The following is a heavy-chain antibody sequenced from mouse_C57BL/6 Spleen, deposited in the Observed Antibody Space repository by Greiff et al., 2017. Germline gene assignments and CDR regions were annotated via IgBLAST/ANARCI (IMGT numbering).Heavy chain of an antibody. Sequence: QVQLQQPGAELVKPGASVKLSCKASGYTFTSYWMQWVKQRPGQGLEWIGEIDPSDSYTNYNQKFKGKATLTVYTSSSTAYMQLSSLTSEDSAVYYCARTFGYYFDYWGQGTTLTVSS. J-gene: IGHJ2*01. CDR3: ARTFGYYFDY. V-gene: IGHV1-50*01. CDR1: GYTFTSYW. CDR2: IDPSDSYT.